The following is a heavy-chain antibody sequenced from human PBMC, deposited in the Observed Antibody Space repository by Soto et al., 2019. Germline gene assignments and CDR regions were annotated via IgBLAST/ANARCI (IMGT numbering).Heavy chain of an antibody. D-gene: IGHD1-1*01. Sequence: PGGSLRLSCAASGFTFSMYWMHWVRQVPGKGPEWVSRINDDGISTNYADSVKGRFTISRDNAKNTLYLQMNALRVEDTAVYYYKRGTRSNSTGTGAFWGQGTLVTVSS. V-gene: IGHV3-74*01. J-gene: IGHJ4*02. CDR2: INDDGIST. CDR3: KRGTRSNSTGTGAF. CDR1: GFTFSMYW.